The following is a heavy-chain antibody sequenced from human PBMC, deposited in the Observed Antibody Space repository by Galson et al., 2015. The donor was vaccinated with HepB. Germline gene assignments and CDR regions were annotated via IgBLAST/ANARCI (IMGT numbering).Heavy chain of an antibody. J-gene: IGHJ4*02. V-gene: IGHV3-7*01. Sequence: SLRLSCAASGFTFSSYWMSWVRQAPGKGLEWVANIKQDGSEKYYVDSVKGRFTISRDNAKNPLYLQMNSLRAEDTAVYYCARTGSSWYHADYFDYWGQGTLVTVSS. CDR1: GFTFSSYW. CDR2: IKQDGSEK. D-gene: IGHD6-13*01. CDR3: ARTGSSWYHADYFDY.